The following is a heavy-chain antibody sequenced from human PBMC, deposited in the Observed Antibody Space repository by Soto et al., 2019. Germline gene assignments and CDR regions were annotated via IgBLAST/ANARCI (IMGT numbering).Heavy chain of an antibody. CDR3: ARYGTRGDW. V-gene: IGHV3-48*03. J-gene: IGHJ5*01. D-gene: IGHD3-10*01. CDR2: ISSSGLTT. Sequence: PGGSLRLSCQASGFNFRRYEMHWVRNAPGKGLEWVSYISSSGLTTYYADFAEGRFTISRDNAKDSLYLHLNSLRVGDTAVYYCARYGTRGDWWGLGTQVTVSS. CDR1: GFNFRRYE.